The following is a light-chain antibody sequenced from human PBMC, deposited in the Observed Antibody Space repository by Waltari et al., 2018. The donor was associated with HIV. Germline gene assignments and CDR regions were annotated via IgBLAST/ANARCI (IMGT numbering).Light chain of an antibody. J-gene: IGLJ1*01. CDR2: QDT. CDR3: QTWGSATYV. V-gene: IGLV3-1*01. Sequence: SYELTQPPSVSVSPGQTASITCSGDQLGAKSISWYQDKPGQSPVMVIYQDTKRPSGIPERFSGSNSGNTATLTISETQAMDEADYYCQTWGSATYVFGPGTKVTVL. CDR1: QLGAKS.